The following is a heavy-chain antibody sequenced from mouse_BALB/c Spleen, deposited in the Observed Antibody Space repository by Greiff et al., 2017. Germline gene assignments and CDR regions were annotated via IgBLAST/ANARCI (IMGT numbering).Heavy chain of an antibody. Sequence: QVQLQQPGAELVKPGASVKLSCKASGYTFTSYYMYWVKQRPGQGLEWIGGINPSNGGTNFNEKFKSKATLTVDKSSSTAYMQLSSLTSEDSAVYYCTRKRYDGSWFAYWGQGTLVTVSA. CDR3: TRKRYDGSWFAY. CDR2: INPSNGGT. CDR1: GYTFTSYY. J-gene: IGHJ3*01. V-gene: IGHV1S81*02. D-gene: IGHD2-14*01.